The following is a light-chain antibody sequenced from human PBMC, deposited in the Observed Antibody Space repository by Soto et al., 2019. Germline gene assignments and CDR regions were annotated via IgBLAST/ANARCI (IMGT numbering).Light chain of an antibody. Sequence: EIVMTQSPATLSVSPGERATLSCRASQSVSSNLAWYQQKPGQAPRLLIYAASTRPTGIPARFSGSGSGTEFTLTISSLQSEDFGVDEYQQYNNWTPLTFGGGTKVEIK. CDR2: AAS. CDR3: QQYNNWTPLT. CDR1: QSVSSN. V-gene: IGKV3-15*01. J-gene: IGKJ4*01.